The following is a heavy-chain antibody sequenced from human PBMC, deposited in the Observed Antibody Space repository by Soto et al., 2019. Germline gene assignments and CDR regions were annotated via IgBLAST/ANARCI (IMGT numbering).Heavy chain of an antibody. CDR3: AKGVHTGPLYYFQY. V-gene: IGHV3-23*01. J-gene: IGHJ4*02. D-gene: IGHD2-8*02. CDR1: GFTFSSYA. Sequence: GGSLRLSCAASGFTFSSYAMSWVRQTPATGLEWVSAISGDGGTTWYADSVKGRFTISRDSSKNTVYLQMNSLRADDTAVYYCAKGVHTGPLYYFQYWGQGSLVTVSS. CDR2: ISGDGGTT.